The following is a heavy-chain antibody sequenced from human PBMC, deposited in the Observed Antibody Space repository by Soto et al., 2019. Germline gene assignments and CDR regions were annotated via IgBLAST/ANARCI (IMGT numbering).Heavy chain of an antibody. J-gene: IGHJ4*02. D-gene: IGHD6-13*01. CDR3: ARGRGAIAAADNFDY. V-gene: IGHV4-34*01. CDR2: INHSGST. Sequence: QVPLQQWGAGLLKPSETLSLTCAVYGGSFSGYYWSWIRQPPGKGLEWIGEINHSGSTNYNPSLKSRVTISVDTSKNQFSLKLSSVTAADTAVYYCARGRGAIAAADNFDYWGQGTLVTVSS. CDR1: GGSFSGYY.